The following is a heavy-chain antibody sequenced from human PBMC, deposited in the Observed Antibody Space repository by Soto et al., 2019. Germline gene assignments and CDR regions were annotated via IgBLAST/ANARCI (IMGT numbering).Heavy chain of an antibody. Sequence: QVQLVESGGVVVQPGRSLRLSCEASGFTFSSYGMHWVRQAPGKGLEWVAVISYDGSNKYYADSVKGRFTISRDNSKNTLYLQMNSLRAEDTAVYYCATPPRRQLGGYWGQGTLVTVSS. J-gene: IGHJ4*02. D-gene: IGHD6-6*01. CDR1: GFTFSSYG. CDR2: ISYDGSNK. V-gene: IGHV3-30*03. CDR3: ATPPRRQLGGY.